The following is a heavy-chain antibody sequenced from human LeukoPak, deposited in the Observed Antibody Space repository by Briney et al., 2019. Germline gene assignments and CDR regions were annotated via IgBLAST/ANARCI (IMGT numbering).Heavy chain of an antibody. Sequence: PSETLSLTCAVYGGSFSGYYWSWIRQPPGKGLEWIGEINHSGSTNYNPSLKSRVTISVDTSKNQFSLKLSSVTAADTAVYYCARGFSNYKHKNFDYWGQGTLVTVSS. CDR3: ARGFSNYKHKNFDY. V-gene: IGHV4-34*01. CDR2: INHSGST. D-gene: IGHD4-11*01. CDR1: GGSFSGYY. J-gene: IGHJ4*02.